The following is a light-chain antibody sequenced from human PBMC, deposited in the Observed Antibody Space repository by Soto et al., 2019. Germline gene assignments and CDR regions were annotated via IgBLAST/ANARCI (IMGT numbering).Light chain of an antibody. CDR3: QHYNSWPPGT. Sequence: DIVMTQSPAALSVSPGERATLSCRASQSVGSSVAWYQQKPGQAPRFLMYGASTRAAGVPARFSGSGSGTEFSLTISSLQSEDFAVYYCQHYNSWPPGTFGQGTKLEIK. CDR2: GAS. V-gene: IGKV3-15*01. J-gene: IGKJ2*02. CDR1: QSVGSS.